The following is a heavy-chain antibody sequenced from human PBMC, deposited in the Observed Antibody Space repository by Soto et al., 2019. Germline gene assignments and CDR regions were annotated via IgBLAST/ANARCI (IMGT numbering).Heavy chain of an antibody. CDR2: ISAYNGNT. V-gene: IGHV1-18*01. J-gene: IGHJ4*02. CDR1: GYTFTSYG. CDR3: ARITMVRGVIITWDY. D-gene: IGHD3-10*01. Sequence: ASVKVSCEASGYTFTSYGISWVRQAPGQGLEWMGWISAYNGNTNYAQKLQGRVTMTTDTSTSTAYMELRSLRSDDTAVYYCARITMVRGVIITWDYWGQGTLVTVSS.